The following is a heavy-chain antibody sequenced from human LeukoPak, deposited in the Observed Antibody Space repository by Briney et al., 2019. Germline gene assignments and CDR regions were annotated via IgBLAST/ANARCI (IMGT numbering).Heavy chain of an antibody. V-gene: IGHV3-21*01. CDR3: ARDHTVAGIVFDS. J-gene: IGHJ4*02. Sequence: PGGSLRLSCAASGFTFSSYSMNWVRQAPGKGLEWVSSIGSSSSYIYYAGSVKGRFTISRDNAENSVYLQMNSLRAEDTAVYYCARDHTVAGIVFDSWGQGALVTVSS. CDR1: GFTFSSYS. D-gene: IGHD6-19*01. CDR2: IGSSSSYI.